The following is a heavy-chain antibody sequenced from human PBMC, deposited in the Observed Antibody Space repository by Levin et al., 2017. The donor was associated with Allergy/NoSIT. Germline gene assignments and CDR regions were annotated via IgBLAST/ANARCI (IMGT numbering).Heavy chain of an antibody. Sequence: GESLKISCAASGFTVSSNYMSWVRQAPGKGLEWVSVIQRGGNTYYAESVKGRFTISRDNSKNTLYLQMNSLRVEDTAVYHCARRGYDSSGYSYWGQGTLVTVSS. CDR2: IQRGGNT. J-gene: IGHJ4*02. CDR3: ARRGYDSSGYSY. CDR1: GFTVSSNY. D-gene: IGHD3-22*01. V-gene: IGHV3-53*01.